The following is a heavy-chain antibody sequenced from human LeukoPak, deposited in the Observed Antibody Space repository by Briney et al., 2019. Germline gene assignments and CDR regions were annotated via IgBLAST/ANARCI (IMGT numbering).Heavy chain of an antibody. CDR2: MNPNSGNT. V-gene: IGHV1-8*02. J-gene: IGHJ4*02. Sequence: ASAKVSCKASGYTLSDYDINWVRQATGQGLEWMGWMNPNSGNTGYAQKFQGRVTMTRNTSISTAYMELSSLRSEDTAVYYCARGPIVRYYDILTGYRKRYYFVYWGQAILVTVSS. CDR1: GYTLSDYD. CDR3: ARGPIVRYYDILTGYRKRYYFVY. D-gene: IGHD3-9*01.